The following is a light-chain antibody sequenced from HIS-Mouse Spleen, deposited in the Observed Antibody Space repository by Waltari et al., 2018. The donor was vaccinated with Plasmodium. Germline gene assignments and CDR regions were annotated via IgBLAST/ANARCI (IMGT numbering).Light chain of an antibody. Sequence: QSALTQPASVSGSPGQSITISCTGTSSDVGSYNLVSWYQQHPGKAPKLMIYEGSKRPSGVSKRFSGSKYGNTASLTISGLQAEDEADYYCCSYAGSSTNWVFGGGTKLTVL. V-gene: IGLV2-23*01. J-gene: IGLJ3*02. CDR1: SSDVGSYNL. CDR2: EGS. CDR3: CSYAGSSTNWV.